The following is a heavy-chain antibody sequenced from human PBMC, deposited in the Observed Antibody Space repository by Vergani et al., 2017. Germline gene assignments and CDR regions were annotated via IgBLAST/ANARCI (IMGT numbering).Heavy chain of an antibody. V-gene: IGHV4-34*12. CDR2: IIHSGSP. D-gene: IGHD3/OR15-3a*01. CDR1: GGSFSDYS. J-gene: IGHJ5*02. CDR3: ARVWLDWSAGIFYFDP. Sequence: QVQLQQWGAGLLKPSETLSLTCGVYGGSFSDYSWSWIRQPPGKGLEYIGQIIHSGSPNYNPSLKSRVTISVDTSKNQFSLKLSSVTAADTAVYYCARVWLDWSAGIFYFDPWGQGTLVTVSS.